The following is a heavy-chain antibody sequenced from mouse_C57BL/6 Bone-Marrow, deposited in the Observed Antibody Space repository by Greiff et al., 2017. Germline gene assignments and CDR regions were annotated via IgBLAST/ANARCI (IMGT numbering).Heavy chain of an antibody. CDR3: ARSRITTVDYFAY. CDR1: GYTFTSYW. V-gene: IGHV1-7*01. Sequence: QVQLKQSGAELAKPGASVKLSCKASGYTFTSYWMHWVKQRPGQGLEWIGYINPSSGYTKYNQKFKDKATLTADKSSSPAYMQLSSLTYEDSAVYYCARSRITTVDYFAYWGQGTTLTVSS. CDR2: INPSSGYT. J-gene: IGHJ2*01. D-gene: IGHD1-1*01.